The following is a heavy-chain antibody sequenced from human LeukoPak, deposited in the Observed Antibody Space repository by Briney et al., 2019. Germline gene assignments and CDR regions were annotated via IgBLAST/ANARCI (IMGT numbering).Heavy chain of an antibody. CDR1: GFTFSSYE. J-gene: IGHJ6*04. CDR3: AELGITMIGGV. D-gene: IGHD3-10*02. Sequence: PGGSLRLSCAASGFTFSSYEMNWVRQAPGKGLEWVSYISSSGSTIYYADSVKGRFTISRDNAENSLYLQMNSLRAEDTAVYYCAELGITMIGGVRGKGTTVTISS. V-gene: IGHV3-48*03. CDR2: ISSSGSTI.